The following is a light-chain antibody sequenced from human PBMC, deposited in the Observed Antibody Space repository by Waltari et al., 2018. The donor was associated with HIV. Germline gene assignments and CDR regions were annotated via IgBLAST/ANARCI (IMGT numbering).Light chain of an antibody. Sequence: DFQMTQSPSSLSAFVGERVTITCRASQDIRHYVAWYQQKSGRVPKLLFHSASTLQPGVPSRFSGSASGTEFTLTINNLQPDDVATYYCQKYNAVVSFGGGTKVEL. CDR3: QKYNAVVS. V-gene: IGKV1-27*01. CDR2: SAS. J-gene: IGKJ4*01. CDR1: QDIRHY.